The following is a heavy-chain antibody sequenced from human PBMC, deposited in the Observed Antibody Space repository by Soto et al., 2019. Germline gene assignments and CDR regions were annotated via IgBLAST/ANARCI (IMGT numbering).Heavy chain of an antibody. J-gene: IGHJ6*02. CDR1: GFTFSSYG. V-gene: IGHV3-33*01. CDR3: ARGNGKGGYGMDV. CDR2: IWYDGSNK. Sequence: QVQLVESGGGVVQPGRSLRLSCAASGFTFSSYGMHWVRQAPGKGLEWVAVIWYDGSNKYYADSVKGRFTISRDNSKNTLYLQMNSLRAEDTAVYYWARGNGKGGYGMDVWGQGTTVTVSS. D-gene: IGHD1-1*01.